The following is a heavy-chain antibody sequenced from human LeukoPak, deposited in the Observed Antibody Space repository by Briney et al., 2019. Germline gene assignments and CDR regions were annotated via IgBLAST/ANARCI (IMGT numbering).Heavy chain of an antibody. CDR2: IKYHGSDE. V-gene: IGHV3-7*01. J-gene: IGHJ4*02. Sequence: GGSLTLSCAAAGFTFSDYWMSWVRQAPGKGREWGSNIKYHGSDEHYVDSGRGRFTISRENPKNSLFLQMNSLRAEDTAVYYCARTGGSGTYWDYWGQGTLVTVSS. D-gene: IGHD3-10*01. CDR3: ARTGGSGTYWDY. CDR1: GFTFSDYW.